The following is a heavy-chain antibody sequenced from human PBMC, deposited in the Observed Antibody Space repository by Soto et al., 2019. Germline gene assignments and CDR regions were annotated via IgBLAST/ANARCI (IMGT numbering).Heavy chain of an antibody. D-gene: IGHD3-16*01. CDR3: ALGGFGTYGRDV. CDR2: IVVGSGNT. J-gene: IGHJ6*02. V-gene: IGHV1-58*01. CDR1: GFTFTSSA. Sequence: QMQLLQSGPEVKKPGTSVKVSCKASGFTFTSSAVQWVRQARGQRLEWIGWIVVGSGNTNYAQKFQERVTITRDMSTSTAYMELSSLRSEDTAVYYCALGGFGTYGRDVWGQGTTVTVSS.